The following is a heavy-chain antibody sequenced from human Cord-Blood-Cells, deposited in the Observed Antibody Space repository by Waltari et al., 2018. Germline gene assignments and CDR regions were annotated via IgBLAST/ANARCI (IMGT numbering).Heavy chain of an antibody. CDR1: GGSFSGYY. CDR2: INHSGST. V-gene: IGHV4-34*01. Sequence: QVQLQQWGAGLLKPSETLSLTCAVYGGSFSGYYWSGIRPPPGKGLEWIGEINHSGSTNYNPSLKSRVTISVDTSKNQFSLKLSSVTAADTAVYYCARGRGNDSSGYYYVDYWGQGTLVTVSS. D-gene: IGHD3-22*01. J-gene: IGHJ4*02. CDR3: ARGRGNDSSGYYYVDY.